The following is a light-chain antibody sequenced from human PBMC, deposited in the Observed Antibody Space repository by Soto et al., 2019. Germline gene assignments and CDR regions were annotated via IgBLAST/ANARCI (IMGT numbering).Light chain of an antibody. J-gene: IGKJ1*01. CDR1: QGIIDY. CDR2: AAS. Sequence: DIQMTQSPSSLSASVGDTGTITCRASQGIIDYLAWYQQRPGKVPKLLIYAASTLQTGVPSRFSGSGAGTDFTLTISSLQPEDVGTYYCQKYDTAPQTFGQGTMVEIK. V-gene: IGKV1-27*01. CDR3: QKYDTAPQT.